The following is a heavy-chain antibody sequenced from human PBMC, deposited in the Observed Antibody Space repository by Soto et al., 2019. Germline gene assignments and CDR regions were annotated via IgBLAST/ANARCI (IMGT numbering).Heavy chain of an antibody. D-gene: IGHD6-13*01. CDR1: GFTFSSYA. J-gene: IGHJ4*02. CDR2: ISGSGDST. V-gene: IGHV3-23*01. CDR3: ARRSSSWYFDY. Sequence: EVQLLESGGGLVQPGGSLRLSCAASGFTFSSYAMNWVRQAPGKGLEWVSVISGSGDSTYYADPVKGRFTISRDNSKNPLYLQMNSLRAEDTAVYYCARRSSSWYFDYWGQGTLVTVSS.